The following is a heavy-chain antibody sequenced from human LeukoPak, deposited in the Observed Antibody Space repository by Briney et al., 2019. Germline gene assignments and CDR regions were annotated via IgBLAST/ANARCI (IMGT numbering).Heavy chain of an antibody. D-gene: IGHD3-16*02. J-gene: IGHJ4*02. CDR3: ASRCYFDY. V-gene: IGHV3-48*02. Sequence: GGSLRLSCAVSGFTFSTKSMNWVRQAPGKGLEWVSYITADSGTTYYADSVKGRFTISRDNAKNSLYLQMNSLRDEDTAVYYCASRCYFDYWGQGTLVTVSS. CDR2: ITADSGTT. CDR1: GFTFSTKS.